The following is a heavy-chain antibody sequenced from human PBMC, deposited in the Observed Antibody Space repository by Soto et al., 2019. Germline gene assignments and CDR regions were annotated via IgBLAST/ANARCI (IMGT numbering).Heavy chain of an antibody. CDR2: IYHSGST. J-gene: IGHJ4*02. Sequence: PSETLSLTCAVSGGSISSSNWWSWVRQPPGKGLEWIGEIYHSGSTNYNPSLKSRVTISVDKSKNQFSLKLSSVTAADTAVYYCARESYYGSGATVVGYWGQGTLVTVSS. CDR3: ARESYYGSGATVVGY. CDR1: GGSISSSNW. D-gene: IGHD3-10*01. V-gene: IGHV4-4*02.